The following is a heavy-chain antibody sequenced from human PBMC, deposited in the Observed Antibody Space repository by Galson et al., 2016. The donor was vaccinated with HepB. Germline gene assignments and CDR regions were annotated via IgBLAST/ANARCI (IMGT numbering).Heavy chain of an antibody. CDR2: ISYDGSNK. CDR3: ARDRRRYFDWFVL. Sequence: SLRLSCAASGFTFSSYAMLWVRQAPGKGLEWVAVISYDGSNKYYADSVKGRFTISRDNSKNTLYLQMNSLRAEDTAVYYCARDRRRYFDWFVLWGQGTLVTVPS. V-gene: IGHV3-30-3*01. CDR1: GFTFSSYA. J-gene: IGHJ4*02. D-gene: IGHD3-9*01.